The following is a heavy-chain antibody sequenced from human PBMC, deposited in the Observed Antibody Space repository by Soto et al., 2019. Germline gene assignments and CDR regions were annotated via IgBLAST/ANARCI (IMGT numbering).Heavy chain of an antibody. CDR3: ARSPPWEPLRNAFDI. Sequence: GGSLRLSCAASGFTFSSYAMHWVRQAPGKGLEWVAVISYDGSNKYYADSVKGRFTISRDNSKNTLYLQMNSLRAEDTAVYYCARSPPWEPLRNAFDIWGQGTMVTVSS. D-gene: IGHD1-26*01. V-gene: IGHV3-30-3*01. CDR1: GFTFSSYA. J-gene: IGHJ3*02. CDR2: ISYDGSNK.